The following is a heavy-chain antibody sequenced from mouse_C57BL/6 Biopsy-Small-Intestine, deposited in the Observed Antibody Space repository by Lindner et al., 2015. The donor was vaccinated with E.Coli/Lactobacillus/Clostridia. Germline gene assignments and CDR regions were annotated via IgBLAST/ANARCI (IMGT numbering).Heavy chain of an antibody. J-gene: IGHJ4*01. D-gene: IGHD6-1*01. CDR1: GDTFSSYG. Sequence: SVKVSCKASGDTFSSYGISWVRQAPGQGLEWMGGIIPIFGTANYAQKFQGRVTITADESTSTAYMDLSSLRSEDTAVYYCASAWSAYYADSWGQRTLVTVSS. V-gene: IGHV1-81*01. CDR3: ASAWSAYYADS. CDR2: IIPIFGTA.